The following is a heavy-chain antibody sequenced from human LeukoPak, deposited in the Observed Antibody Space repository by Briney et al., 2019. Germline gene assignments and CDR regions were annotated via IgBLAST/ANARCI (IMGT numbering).Heavy chain of an antibody. CDR1: GGSFSGYY. Sequence: SETLSLTCAVYGGSFSGYYWSWIRQPPGKGLEWIGEINHSGSTNYNPSLKSRVTISVDTSKNQFSLKLSSVTAADTAVYYCARQDYYGSREDYWGQGTLVTVSS. D-gene: IGHD3-10*01. J-gene: IGHJ4*02. CDR2: INHSGST. CDR3: ARQDYYGSREDY. V-gene: IGHV4-34*01.